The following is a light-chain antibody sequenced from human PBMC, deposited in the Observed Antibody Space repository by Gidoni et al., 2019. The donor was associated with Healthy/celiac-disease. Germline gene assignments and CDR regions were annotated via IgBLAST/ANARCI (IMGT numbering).Light chain of an antibody. J-gene: IGKJ5*01. CDR1: QSISSW. CDR3: QQYNSFPLT. V-gene: IGKV1-5*03. CDR2: KAS. Sequence: IQMTQYPSTLSASVGNRVTITCRASQSISSWLAWYQQKPGKAPKLLIYKASSLESGVPSRFSGSGSGTEFTLTIRSLQPDDFATYYCQQYNSFPLTFGQGTRLEIK.